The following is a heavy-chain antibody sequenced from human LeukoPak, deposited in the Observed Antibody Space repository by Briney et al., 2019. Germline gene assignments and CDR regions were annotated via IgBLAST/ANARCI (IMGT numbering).Heavy chain of an antibody. V-gene: IGHV3-30*02. Sequence: PGGSLRLSCAASGFTFSSYWMHWVRQAPGKGLEWVAFIRYDGRNKYYADSVKGRFTISRDNAKNSLYLQMNSLRAEDTAVYYCARGGYQLLRRLDYWGQGTLVTVSS. CDR1: GFTFSSYW. D-gene: IGHD2-2*01. J-gene: IGHJ4*02. CDR2: IRYDGRNK. CDR3: ARGGYQLLRRLDY.